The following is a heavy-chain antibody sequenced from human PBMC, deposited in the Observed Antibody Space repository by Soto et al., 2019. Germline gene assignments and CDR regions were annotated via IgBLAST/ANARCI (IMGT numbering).Heavy chain of an antibody. J-gene: IGHJ4*02. CDR2: IYYSGST. CDR1: GGSISSGGYY. CDR3: ARGLVSSSWPGSYFAY. V-gene: IGHV4-31*03. Sequence: QVQLQESGPGLVKPSQTLSLTCTFSGGSISSGGYYWSWIRQHPGTGLEWIGYIYYSGSTYYNPSLKSRVTISVDTSKNQFAMKMSSVTAADTAVYYCARGLVSSSWPGSYFAYWGQGTLVTDSS. D-gene: IGHD6-13*01.